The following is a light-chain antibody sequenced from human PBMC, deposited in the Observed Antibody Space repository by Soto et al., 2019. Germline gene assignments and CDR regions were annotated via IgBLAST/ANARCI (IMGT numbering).Light chain of an antibody. CDR2: DAS. J-gene: IGKJ1*01. Sequence: DIQMTQSPSTLSASVGDRVTITCLASQSISSWLAWYQQKPGKAPKLLIYDASSLESGVPSRFSGSGSGTEFTLTISSLQPDDFATHYCQQYDSYPWAFGQGTKVDI. CDR1: QSISSW. V-gene: IGKV1-5*01. CDR3: QQYDSYPWA.